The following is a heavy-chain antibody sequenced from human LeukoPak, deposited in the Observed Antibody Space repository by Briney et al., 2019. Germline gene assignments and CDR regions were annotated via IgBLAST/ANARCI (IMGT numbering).Heavy chain of an antibody. Sequence: SETLSLTCTVSGGSISSYYWSWIRQPPGKGLEWIGYIFYSGNTYYNPSLKSRVTISVDTSKNQFSLKLSSVTAADTAVYYCARVPAGESFDYWGQGTLVTVSS. CDR3: ARVPAGESFDY. J-gene: IGHJ4*02. CDR1: GGSISSYY. D-gene: IGHD3-16*01. V-gene: IGHV4-59*06. CDR2: IFYSGNT.